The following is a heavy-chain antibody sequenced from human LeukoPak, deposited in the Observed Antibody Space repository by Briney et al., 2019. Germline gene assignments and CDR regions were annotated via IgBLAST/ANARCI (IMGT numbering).Heavy chain of an antibody. CDR2: INHSGST. CDR3: ARQNGYDILTGYPFGGFDP. CDR1: GGSFSGYY. Sequence: PSETLSLTCAVYGGSFSGYYWSWIRQPPGKGLEWIGEINHSGSTNYNPSLKSRVTISVDTSKNQFSLKLSSVTAADTAVYYCARQNGYDILTGYPFGGFDPWGQGTPVTVSS. V-gene: IGHV4-34*01. J-gene: IGHJ5*02. D-gene: IGHD3-9*01.